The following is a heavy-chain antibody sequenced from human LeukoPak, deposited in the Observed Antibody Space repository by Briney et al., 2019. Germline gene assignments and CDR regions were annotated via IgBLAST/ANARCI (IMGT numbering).Heavy chain of an antibody. CDR1: GFTFSNYW. J-gene: IGHJ4*02. D-gene: IGHD3-16*01. CDR2: IKEDGSEK. V-gene: IGHV3-7*01. Sequence: GGSLRPSCGASGFTFSNYWMNWVRQAPGKGLEWVANIKEDGSEKYYVDSVRGRFTISRDNSKNTLYLQMNSLRAEDTAVYYCAKLDYVWGSLENGFDYWGQGTLVTASS. CDR3: AKLDYVWGSLENGFDY.